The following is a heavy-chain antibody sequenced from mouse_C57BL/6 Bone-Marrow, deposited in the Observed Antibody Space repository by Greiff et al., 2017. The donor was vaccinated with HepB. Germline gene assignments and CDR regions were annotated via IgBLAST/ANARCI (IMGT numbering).Heavy chain of an antibody. CDR3: TVHYYGSSLYYFDY. CDR1: GFTFSNYW. J-gene: IGHJ2*01. CDR2: IRLKSDNYAT. Sequence: EVKLEESGGGLVQPGGSMKLSCVASGFTFSNYWMNWVRQSPEKGLEWVAQIRLKSDNYATHYAESVKGRFTISRDDSKSSVYLQMNNLRAEDTGIYYCTVHYYGSSLYYFDYWGQGTTLTVSS. V-gene: IGHV6-3*01. D-gene: IGHD1-1*01.